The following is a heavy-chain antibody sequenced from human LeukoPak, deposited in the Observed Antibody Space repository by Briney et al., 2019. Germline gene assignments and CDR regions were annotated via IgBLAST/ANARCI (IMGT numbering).Heavy chain of an antibody. J-gene: IGHJ6*03. Sequence: GGSLRLSCAASGFTFSSYAMSWVRQAPGKGLEWVSAISGSGGSTYYADSVKGRFTISRDNSKNTLYLQMNSLRAEDTAVYYCANYVVVPAAIGGVYYMDVWGKGTTVTVSS. CDR2: ISGSGGST. CDR3: ANYVVVPAAIGGVYYMDV. D-gene: IGHD2-2*01. V-gene: IGHV3-23*01. CDR1: GFTFSSYA.